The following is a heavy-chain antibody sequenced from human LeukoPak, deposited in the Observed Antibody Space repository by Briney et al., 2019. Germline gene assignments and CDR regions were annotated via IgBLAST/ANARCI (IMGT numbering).Heavy chain of an antibody. V-gene: IGHV3-53*01. CDR2: IYSGGTT. CDR1: GFSVSS. D-gene: IGHD4-17*01. CDR3: ARGHGDYVNFMSY. Sequence: PGGSPRLSCAASGFSVSSSWVRQAPGKGLEWVSVIYSGGTTYYADSVKGRFAISRDNSRNTLYLQMNSLRAEDTAVYYCARGHGDYVNFMSYWGQGTLVTVSS. J-gene: IGHJ4*02.